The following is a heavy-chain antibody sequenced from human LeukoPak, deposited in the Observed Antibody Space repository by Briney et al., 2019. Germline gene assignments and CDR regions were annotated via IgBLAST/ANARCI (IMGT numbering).Heavy chain of an antibody. CDR1: GFTFSSYG. D-gene: IGHD3-22*01. V-gene: IGHV3-33*01. CDR3: AREDYYDSSGYPDY. Sequence: QPGGSLRLSCAASGFTFSSYGMHWVRQAPGKGLEWVAVIWYDGSNKYYADSVKGRFTISRDNSKNTLYLQMNSQRAEDTAVYYCAREDYYDSSGYPDYWGQGTLVTVSS. CDR2: IWYDGSNK. J-gene: IGHJ4*02.